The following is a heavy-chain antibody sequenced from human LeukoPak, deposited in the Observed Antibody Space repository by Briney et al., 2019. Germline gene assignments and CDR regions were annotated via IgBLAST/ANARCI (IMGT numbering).Heavy chain of an antibody. Sequence: PSETLSLTCTVSVASISSDYWSWIRQPPGKGLEWIGYISYSGSTNYNPSLKSRVTISADTSKNQVSLTLSSVTAADTAVYYCARHPELYFFDYWGQGTLVTVSS. V-gene: IGHV4-59*08. J-gene: IGHJ4*02. CDR2: ISYSGST. CDR1: VASISSDY. CDR3: ARHPELYFFDY. D-gene: IGHD3-10*01.